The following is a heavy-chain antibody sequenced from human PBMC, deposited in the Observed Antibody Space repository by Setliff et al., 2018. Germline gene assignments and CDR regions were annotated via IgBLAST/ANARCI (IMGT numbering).Heavy chain of an antibody. V-gene: IGHV1-18*01. CDR1: GYTFTSYG. J-gene: IGHJ5*02. D-gene: IGHD3-22*01. CDR2: ISTYNGDT. CDR3: ATGGSSGYYYNWFDP. Sequence: GASVKVSCKASGYTFTSYGISWVRQAPGQGLEWMGWISTYNGDTDYAQKLQDRLTMTTDTSTDTAYMELSSLRSEDTAVYYCATGGSSGYYYNWFDPWGQGTLVTVSS.